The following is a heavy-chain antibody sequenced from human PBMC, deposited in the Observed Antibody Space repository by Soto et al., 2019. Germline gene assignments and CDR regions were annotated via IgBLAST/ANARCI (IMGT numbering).Heavy chain of an antibody. J-gene: IGHJ4*02. CDR1: GFTFSTYA. D-gene: IGHD2-2*01. Sequence: GGSLRLSCAASGFTFSTYAMNWVRQAPGKGLEWVSAISGSGGSTYYADSVKGRFTISRDNSKNTLYLQMNSLRAEDTAVYYCAKDVVVVPAAMAYFDYWGQGMLVTVSS. V-gene: IGHV3-23*01. CDR2: ISGSGGST. CDR3: AKDVVVVPAAMAYFDY.